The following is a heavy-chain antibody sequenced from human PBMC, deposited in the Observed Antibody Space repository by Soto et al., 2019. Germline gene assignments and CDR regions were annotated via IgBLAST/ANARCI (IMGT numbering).Heavy chain of an antibody. D-gene: IGHD2-2*01. V-gene: IGHV3-30*18. CDR2: MSHDGSNK. J-gene: IGHJ6*02. CDR3: AKDGSGSSTSCSRCYGMDV. CDR1: GFTFSSYA. Sequence: QVQLVESGGGVVQPGRSLRLSCAASGFTFSSYAMQWVRQAPGKGLEWVAVMSHDGSNKYYADSVKGRFTISRDNSKNTLYLQMNSLRGEDTAVYYCAKDGSGSSTSCSRCYGMDVWGQGTTVTVSS.